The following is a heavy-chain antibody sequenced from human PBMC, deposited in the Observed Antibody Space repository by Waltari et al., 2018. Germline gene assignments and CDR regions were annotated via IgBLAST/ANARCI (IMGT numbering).Heavy chain of an antibody. CDR2: INSDGSST. CDR1: GFTFSSYW. J-gene: IGHJ5*02. CDR3: ARDPTRSNYHRFDP. Sequence: EVQVVESGGDLVQPGGSLRLSCAASGFTFSSYWMHWVGQVPGKGLVWVSRINSDGSSTTYADSVRGRFTISRDNAKNTLYLQMNSLRAEDTAVYYCARDPTRSNYHRFDPWGQGTLVTVSS. V-gene: IGHV3-74*03. D-gene: IGHD3-10*01.